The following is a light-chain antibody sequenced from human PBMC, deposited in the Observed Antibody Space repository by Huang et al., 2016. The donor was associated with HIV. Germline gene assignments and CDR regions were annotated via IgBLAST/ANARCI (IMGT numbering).Light chain of an antibody. CDR1: QSVSSY. J-gene: IGKJ4*01. Sequence: EIVLTQSPATLPLSPGERATLSCRATQSVSSYLAWYQPKPGQAPRLLIYDASNRATGFPTRFRGRGSGTDFTLTIDSLEPEDFAVYYCQQRNSWPLTFGGGTKVEIK. V-gene: IGKV3-11*01. CDR3: QQRNSWPLT. CDR2: DAS.